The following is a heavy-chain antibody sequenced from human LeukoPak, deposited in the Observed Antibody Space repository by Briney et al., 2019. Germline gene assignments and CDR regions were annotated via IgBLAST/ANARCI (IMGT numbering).Heavy chain of an antibody. CDR2: VASSGTS. V-gene: IGHV4-59*01. Sequence: PSETLSLTRTVSGDSLNTYYWTWIRQTPGKELEWTGFVASSGTSNYNPSLKSRVSISIDTSKNQFPLALTSVIPADTAVYYCARVVRGVVTSNWFDPWGQGTLVSVSS. CDR1: GDSLNTYY. D-gene: IGHD2-21*02. CDR3: ARVVRGVVTSNWFDP. J-gene: IGHJ5*02.